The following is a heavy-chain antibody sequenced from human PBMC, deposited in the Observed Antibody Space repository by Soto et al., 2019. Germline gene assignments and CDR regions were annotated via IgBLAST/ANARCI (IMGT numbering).Heavy chain of an antibody. J-gene: IGHJ4*02. D-gene: IGHD5-12*01. CDR1: GGSISSGGYS. CDR3: ASVDGYNGFLDY. CDR2: IYHSGST. Sequence: QLQLQESGSGLVKPSQTLSLTCAVSGGSISSGGYSWSWIRQPPGKGLEWIGYIYHSGSTYYNPTLKIRVTISVDRSKNQFSLKLSSVTAADTAVYYCASVDGYNGFLDYWGQGTLVTVSS. V-gene: IGHV4-30-2*01.